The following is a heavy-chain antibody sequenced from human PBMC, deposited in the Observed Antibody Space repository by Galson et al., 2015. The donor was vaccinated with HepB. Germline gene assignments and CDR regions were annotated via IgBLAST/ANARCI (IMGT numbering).Heavy chain of an antibody. CDR1: GYSFSNYA. D-gene: IGHD6-13*01. CDR3: VRSFSSSWYSRIQRGPKDAFDM. V-gene: IGHV7-4-1*02. CDR2: INTTGNP. Sequence: SVKVSCKASGYSFSNYAMNWVRQAPGQGLEWVGWINTTGNPTYAQDFTGRFVFSLDTSVSTAFLQISSLKAEDTAVYYCVRSFSSSWYSRIQRGPKDAFDMWGQGTLVTVSS. J-gene: IGHJ3*02.